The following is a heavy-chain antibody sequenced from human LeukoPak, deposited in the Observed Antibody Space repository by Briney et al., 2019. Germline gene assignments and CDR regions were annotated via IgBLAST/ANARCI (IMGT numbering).Heavy chain of an antibody. CDR2: INHSGST. J-gene: IGHJ1*01. Sequence: PSETLSLTCAVYGGSFSGYYWSWIRQPPGKGLEWIGEINHSGSTNYNPSLKSRATISVDTSKNQFSLKLSSVTAADTAVYYCARVVGAMSPWYFQHWGQGTLVTVSS. D-gene: IGHD1-26*01. V-gene: IGHV4-34*01. CDR3: ARVVGAMSPWYFQH. CDR1: GGSFSGYY.